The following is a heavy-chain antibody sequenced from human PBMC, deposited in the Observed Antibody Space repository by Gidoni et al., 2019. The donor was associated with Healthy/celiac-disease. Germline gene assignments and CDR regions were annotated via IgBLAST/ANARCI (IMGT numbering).Heavy chain of an antibody. CDR1: GYTFPSYG. J-gene: IGHJ4*02. CDR2: TSAYNGNT. CDR3: ARDGSGVYYDSGMNPADYFDY. V-gene: IGHV1-18*01. D-gene: IGHD3-22*01. Sequence: QVQLVQSGAEVKKPGASVKVSCKASGYTFPSYGISWVRQAPGQGLEWMGWTSAYNGNTNYAQKLQGRVTMTTDTSTSTAYMELRSLRSDDTAVYYCARDGSGVYYDSGMNPADYFDYWGQGTLVTVSS.